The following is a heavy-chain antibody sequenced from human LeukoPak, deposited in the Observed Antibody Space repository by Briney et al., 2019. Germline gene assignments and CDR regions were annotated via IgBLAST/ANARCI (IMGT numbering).Heavy chain of an antibody. CDR2: IDPSDSYT. Sequence: GESLKISCKGSGYSFTSYWISWVRQMPGKGLERMGRIDPSDSYTNYSPSFQGHATISADKSISTAYLQWSSLKASDTAMYYCASLGDSSSSDYWGQGTLVTVSS. J-gene: IGHJ4*02. D-gene: IGHD6-13*01. V-gene: IGHV5-10-1*01. CDR1: GYSFTSYW. CDR3: ASLGDSSSSDY.